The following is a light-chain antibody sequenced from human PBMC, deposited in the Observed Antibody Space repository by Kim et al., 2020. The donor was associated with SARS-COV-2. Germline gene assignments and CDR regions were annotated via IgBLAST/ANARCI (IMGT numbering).Light chain of an antibody. CDR2: GKN. CDR1: SLRSYY. CDR3: NSRDSSGNHLV. Sequence: SSELTHDPAVSVALGQTVRITCQGDSLRSYYASWYQQKPGQAPVLVIYGKNNRPSGIPDRFSVSSSGNTASLTITGAQAEDEADYYGNSRDSSGNHLVFGGGTQLTVL. J-gene: IGLJ3*02. V-gene: IGLV3-19*01.